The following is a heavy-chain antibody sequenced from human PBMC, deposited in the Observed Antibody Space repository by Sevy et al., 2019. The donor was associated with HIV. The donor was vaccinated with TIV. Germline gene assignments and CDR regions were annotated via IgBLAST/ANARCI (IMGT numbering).Heavy chain of an antibody. CDR3: ARDASHYYDSSGSLDV. V-gene: IGHV6-1*01. CDR2: TYYRSKWYN. Sequence: KQSQTLSLTCAISGDSVSSNSAAWNWIGQSPSRGLEWLGRTYYRSKWYNDYAVSVKSRITINPDTSKNQFSLQLNSVTPEDTAVYYCARDASHYYDSSGSLDVWGKGTTVTVSS. J-gene: IGHJ6*04. D-gene: IGHD3-22*01. CDR1: GDSVSSNSAA.